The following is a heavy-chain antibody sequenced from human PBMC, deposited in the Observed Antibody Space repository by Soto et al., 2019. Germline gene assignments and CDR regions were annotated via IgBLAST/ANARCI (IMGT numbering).Heavy chain of an antibody. J-gene: IGHJ4*02. CDR3: ARKSSIYSTWPLLDY. CDR2: IYYSGST. V-gene: IGHV4-59*08. D-gene: IGHD6-13*01. Sequence: SETLSLTCTVSGGSISSYYWSWIRQPPGKGLEWIGYIYYSGSTNYNPSLKSRVTISVDTSKNQFSLKLSSVTAADTAVYYCARKSSIYSTWPLLDYWGRGTLVTVSS. CDR1: GGSISSYY.